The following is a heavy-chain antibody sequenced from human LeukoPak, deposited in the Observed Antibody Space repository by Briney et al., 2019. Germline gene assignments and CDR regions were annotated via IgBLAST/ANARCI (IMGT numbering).Heavy chain of an antibody. V-gene: IGHV1-69*05. CDR1: GGTFSSYA. Sequence: SVKVSCKASGGTFSSYAISWLRQAPGQGLGWMGGIIPIFGTANYAQKFQGRVTITTDESTSTAYMELSSLRAEDTALYYCASRNWNDEDYWGQGTLVTVSS. CDR2: IIPIFGTA. D-gene: IGHD1-1*01. J-gene: IGHJ4*02. CDR3: ASRNWNDEDY.